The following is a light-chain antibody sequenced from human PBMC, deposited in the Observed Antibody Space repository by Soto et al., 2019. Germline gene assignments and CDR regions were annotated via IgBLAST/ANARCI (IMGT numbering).Light chain of an antibody. CDR1: SSDVGGYNY. Sequence: QSALTQPASVSGSPGQSITISCTGTSSDVGGYNYVSWYQQHPGTAPKLMIYEVSNRPSGVSNRFSGSKSGNSASLTISGLQAEDEADYYCRSYTSSRTRVFGTGTKVTVL. J-gene: IGLJ1*01. V-gene: IGLV2-14*01. CDR3: RSYTSSRTRV. CDR2: EVS.